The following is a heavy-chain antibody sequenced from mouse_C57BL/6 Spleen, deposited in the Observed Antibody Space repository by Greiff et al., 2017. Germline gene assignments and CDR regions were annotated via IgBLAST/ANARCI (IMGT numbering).Heavy chain of an antibody. D-gene: IGHD2-4*01. J-gene: IGHJ4*01. Sequence: VQLQQSGAELVKPGASVKLSCTASGFNIKDYYMHWVKQRTEQGLEWIGRIDPEDGETKYAPNFQGKATITADTSSNTAYLQLSSLTSEDTAVYYCARSAGLRRGDYWGQGTSVTVSS. V-gene: IGHV14-2*01. CDR1: GFNIKDYY. CDR3: ARSAGLRRGDY. CDR2: IDPEDGET.